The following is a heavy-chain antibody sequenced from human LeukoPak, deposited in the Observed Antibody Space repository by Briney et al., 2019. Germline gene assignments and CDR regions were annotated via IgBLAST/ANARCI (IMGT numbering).Heavy chain of an antibody. CDR3: ARDEDSSGWYV. CDR1: GGSISSYY. D-gene: IGHD6-19*01. CDR2: IYYSGST. Sequence: PETLSLTCTVSGGSISSYYWSWIRQPPGKGLEWIGYIYYSGSTNYNPSLKSRVTISVDTSKNQFSLKLSSVTAADTAVYYCARDEDSSGWYVWGQGTLVTVSS. V-gene: IGHV4-59*01. J-gene: IGHJ4*02.